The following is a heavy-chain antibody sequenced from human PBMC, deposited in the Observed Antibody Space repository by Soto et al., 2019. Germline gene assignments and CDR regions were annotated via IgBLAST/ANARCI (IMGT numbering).Heavy chain of an antibody. D-gene: IGHD6-19*01. CDR2: ITSGGNT. Sequence: PGGSLRLSCAASGFTFINYAMSWVRQAPGKGLEWVSTITSGGNTYYADSVKGRFTISRDNSKNTLYLQVNSLRAEDTALYYCAKKTDSSGWDYWGQGTLVTVSS. CDR1: GFTFINYA. J-gene: IGHJ4*02. V-gene: IGHV3-23*01. CDR3: AKKTDSSGWDY.